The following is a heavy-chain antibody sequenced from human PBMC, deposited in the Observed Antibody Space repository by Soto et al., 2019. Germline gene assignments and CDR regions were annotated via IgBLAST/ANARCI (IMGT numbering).Heavy chain of an antibody. CDR2: INWNSGDV. CDR1: GFTFGEYA. CDR3: AKGISTSGLFRAFDS. D-gene: IGHD6-19*01. J-gene: IGHJ4*02. V-gene: IGHV3-9*01. Sequence: GGSLRLSCAASGFTFGEYARHWVRQAPGKGLEWVSGINWNSGDVVYADSVKGRFTISRDNARNSLYLQLNSLRTEDTAFYYCAKGISTSGLFRAFDSWGQGTLVTVSS.